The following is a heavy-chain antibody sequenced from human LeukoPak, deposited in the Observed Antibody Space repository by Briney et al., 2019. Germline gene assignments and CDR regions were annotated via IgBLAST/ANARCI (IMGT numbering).Heavy chain of an antibody. D-gene: IGHD2-15*01. J-gene: IGHJ6*03. CDR3: ARQVVVVVAVFYYYYYYMDV. CDR2: INHSVST. CDR1: GGSFSGYY. V-gene: IGHV4-34*01. Sequence: PSETLSLTCAVYGGSFSGYYWSWIRQPPGKGLEWIGEINHSVSTNYNPSLKIRVTISVDTSKNQFSLKLSSVTAADTAVYYCARQVVVVVAVFYYYYYYMDVWGKGTTVTISS.